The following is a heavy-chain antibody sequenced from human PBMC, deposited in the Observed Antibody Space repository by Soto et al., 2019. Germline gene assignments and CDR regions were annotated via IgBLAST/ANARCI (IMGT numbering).Heavy chain of an antibody. J-gene: IGHJ4*02. CDR1: KYTFTSFD. CDR3: ALGRGRPYYFDY. D-gene: IGHD1-26*01. V-gene: IGHV1-46*03. Sequence: ASVKVSCKSSKYTFTSFDVHWVRQAPGQGLEWMGLINPSAGTTSYAQTFQGRVTMARDTSTTAVYMELSSLRSEDTAVYYCALGRGRPYYFDYWGQGTLVTVSS. CDR2: INPSAGTT.